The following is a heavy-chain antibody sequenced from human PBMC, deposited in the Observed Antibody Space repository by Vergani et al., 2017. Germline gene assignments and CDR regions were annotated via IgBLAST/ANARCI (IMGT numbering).Heavy chain of an antibody. V-gene: IGHV3-7*03. Sequence: EVQLVESGGGLVQPGGSLRLSCAASGFTFSSYWMSWVRQAPGKGLEWVANIKQDGSEKYYVDSVKGRFTISRDNAKNSLYLQMNSLRAEDTAVYYCAKGGGATRVYYFDYWGQGTLVTVSS. CDR1: GFTFSSYW. CDR2: IKQDGSEK. J-gene: IGHJ4*02. CDR3: AKGGGATRVYYFDY. D-gene: IGHD1-26*01.